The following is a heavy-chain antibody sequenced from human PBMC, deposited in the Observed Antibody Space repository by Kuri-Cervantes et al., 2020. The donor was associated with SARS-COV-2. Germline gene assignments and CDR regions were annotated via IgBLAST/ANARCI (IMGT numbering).Heavy chain of an antibody. D-gene: IGHD6-13*01. J-gene: IGHJ5*02. CDR2: INSDGSST. CDR1: GFTFSSYW. Sequence: GESLKTSCAASGFTFSSYWMHWVRQAPGKGLVWVSRINSDGSSTSYADSVKGRFTISRDNAKNTLYLQMNSLRAEDTAVYYCARGPLYSSSWYDWFDPWGQGTLVTVSS. V-gene: IGHV3-74*01. CDR3: ARGPLYSSSWYDWFDP.